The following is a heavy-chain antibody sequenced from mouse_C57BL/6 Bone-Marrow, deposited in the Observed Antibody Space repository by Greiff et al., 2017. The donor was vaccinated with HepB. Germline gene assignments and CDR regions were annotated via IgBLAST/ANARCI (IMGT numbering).Heavy chain of an antibody. J-gene: IGHJ2*01. Sequence: DVKLQESGPGMVKPSQSLSLTCTVTGYSITSGYDWHWIRHFPGNKLEWMGYISYSGSTNYNPSLKSRISITHDTSKNHFFLKLHSVTTEDTATYYCARGEYLHFDYWGQGTTLTVSS. V-gene: IGHV3-1*01. CDR1: GYSITSGYD. D-gene: IGHD2-10*02. CDR3: ARGEYLHFDY. CDR2: ISYSGST.